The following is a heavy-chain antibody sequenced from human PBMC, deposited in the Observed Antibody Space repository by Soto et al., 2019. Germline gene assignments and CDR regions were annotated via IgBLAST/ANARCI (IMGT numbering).Heavy chain of an antibody. CDR3: ARVHYDFWSGYYTYNWFDP. Sequence: QVQLVQSGAEVKKPGSSVKVSCKASGGTFSSYAISWVRQAPGQGLEWMVGIIPIFGTANYAQKFQGRVTITADKSTSTAYMELSRLRSEDTAVYYCARVHYDFWSGYYTYNWFDPWGQGTLVTVSS. D-gene: IGHD3-3*01. V-gene: IGHV1-69*06. CDR2: IIPIFGTA. CDR1: GGTFSSYA. J-gene: IGHJ5*02.